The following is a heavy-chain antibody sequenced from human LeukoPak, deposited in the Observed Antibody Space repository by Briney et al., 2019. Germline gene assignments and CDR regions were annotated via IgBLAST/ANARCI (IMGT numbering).Heavy chain of an antibody. CDR1: GYTFTSYA. D-gene: IGHD3-22*01. J-gene: IGHJ4*02. CDR2: INTGNGNT. CDR3: ATYYYDSSGYYDFDY. V-gene: IGHV1-3*04. Sequence: ASVKVSCKASGYTFTSYAMHWVRQAPGQRLEWMGWINTGNGNTKYSQKFQGRVTIIRDTSASTAYMELSSLRSEDTAVYYCATYYYDSSGYYDFDYWGQGTLVTVSS.